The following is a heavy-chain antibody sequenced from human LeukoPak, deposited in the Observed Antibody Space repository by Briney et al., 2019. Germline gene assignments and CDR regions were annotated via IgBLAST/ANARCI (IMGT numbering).Heavy chain of an antibody. D-gene: IGHD2-2*01. CDR2: IYPLNSDT. CDR3: ARPDSSSWSQAGAFDM. V-gene: IGHV5-51*01. Sequence: GESLKISCKASGYSFTNHWIAWVRQMPGKGPEWMGIIYPLNSDTRYSPSFQGHVTISADRSINTAYLRWSSLKASVTAIYYCARPDSSSWSQAGAFDMWGQGTMVTVSS. J-gene: IGHJ3*02. CDR1: GYSFTNHW.